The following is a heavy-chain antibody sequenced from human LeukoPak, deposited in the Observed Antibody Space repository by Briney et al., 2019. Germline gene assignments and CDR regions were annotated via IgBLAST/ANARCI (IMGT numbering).Heavy chain of an antibody. D-gene: IGHD3-9*01. CDR2: IGDDVVST. V-gene: IGHV3-23*01. Sequence: GGSLRLSCAASGFTFSSHAMSWVRQAPGKGLEWVSAIGDDVVSTYYAESVKGRFTISRDNSKNTLYLQMNSLRAEDTAVYYCAKSVHDILMGPLDYFDYWGQGTLVTVSS. CDR1: GFTFSSHA. J-gene: IGHJ4*02. CDR3: AKSVHDILMGPLDYFDY.